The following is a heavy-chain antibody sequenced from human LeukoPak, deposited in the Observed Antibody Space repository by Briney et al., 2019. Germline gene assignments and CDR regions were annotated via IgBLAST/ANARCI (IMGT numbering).Heavy chain of an antibody. CDR1: GYSFTTYW. CDR2: VYPGDSDT. D-gene: IGHD2-15*01. V-gene: IGHV5-51*01. Sequence: GESLKISCKGSGYSFTTYWIGWVRQMPGKGLEWMGIVYPGDSDTRYSPFFQGRVTISADKSISTAYLQWSSLKASDTAMYYCATSEGYCSGGSCLDAFDTALNFDYWGQGTLVTVSS. CDR3: ATSEGYCSGGSCLDAFDTALNFDY. J-gene: IGHJ4*02.